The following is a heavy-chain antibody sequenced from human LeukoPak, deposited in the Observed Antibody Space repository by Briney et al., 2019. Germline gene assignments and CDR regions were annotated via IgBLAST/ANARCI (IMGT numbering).Heavy chain of an antibody. V-gene: IGHV3-30-3*01. J-gene: IGHJ4*02. CDR1: GFTFSSYA. D-gene: IGHD3-16*01. CDR2: ISYDGSNK. Sequence: SLRLSCAASGFTFSSYAMHWVRQAPGKGLEWVAVISYDGSNKYYADSVKGRFTISRDNSKNTLYLQMNSLRAEDTAVYYCARGRAAYTVPFDYWGQGTLVTVSS. CDR3: ARGRAAYTVPFDY.